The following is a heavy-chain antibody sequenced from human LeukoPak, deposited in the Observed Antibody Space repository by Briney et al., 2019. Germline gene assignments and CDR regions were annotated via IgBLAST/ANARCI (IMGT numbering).Heavy chain of an antibody. J-gene: IGHJ4*02. Sequence: GASVKVSCKASGYTFTGYYMHWVRQAPGQGLEWMGWINPNSGGTNYAQKFQGRVTMTRETSISTAYMELSRLRSDDTAVYYCARDHAYCGGDCYSGFDYWGQGTLVTVSS. V-gene: IGHV1-2*02. CDR1: GYTFTGYY. D-gene: IGHD2-21*01. CDR3: ARDHAYCGGDCYSGFDY. CDR2: INPNSGGT.